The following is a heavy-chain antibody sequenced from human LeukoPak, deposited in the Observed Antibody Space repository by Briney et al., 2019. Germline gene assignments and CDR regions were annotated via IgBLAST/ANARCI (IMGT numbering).Heavy chain of an antibody. V-gene: IGHV4-59*01. J-gene: IGHJ2*01. D-gene: IGHD3-10*01. CDR3: ARAAMVRGVIPCYFDL. CDR2: IYYSGST. Sequence: PSETLSLTCTVSGGSISSYYWSWIRQPPGKGLEWIGYIYYSGSTNYNPSLKSRVTISVDTSKNQFSLKLSSVTAADTAVYYCARAAMVRGVIPCYFDLWGRGTLVTVSS. CDR1: GGSISSYY.